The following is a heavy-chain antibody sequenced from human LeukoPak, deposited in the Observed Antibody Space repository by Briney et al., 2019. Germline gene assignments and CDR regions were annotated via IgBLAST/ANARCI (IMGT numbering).Heavy chain of an antibody. CDR1: GFTFSSYS. V-gene: IGHV3-21*01. D-gene: IGHD3-10*01. Sequence: PGGSLRLSCAASGFTFSSYSMNWVRQAPGKGLEWVSSISSSSSYIYYADSVKGRFTISRDNAKNSLYLQMNSLRAEDTAVYYCAFDGSGSYYNPNWFDPWGQGTLVTVSP. J-gene: IGHJ5*02. CDR3: AFDGSGSYYNPNWFDP. CDR2: ISSSSSYI.